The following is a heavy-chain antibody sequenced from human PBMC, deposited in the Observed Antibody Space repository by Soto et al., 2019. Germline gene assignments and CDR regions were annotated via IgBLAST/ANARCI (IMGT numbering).Heavy chain of an antibody. J-gene: IGHJ3*02. CDR1: GFTFSSYT. D-gene: IGHD2-15*01. CDR2: ISSSSSYI. V-gene: IGHV3-21*01. CDR3: ARDPYCSGGSCYYDAFDI. Sequence: GGSLRLSCAASGFTFSSYTMNWVRQAPGKGLEWVSAISSSSSYIYYADSVKGRFTISRDNAKNSLYLQMNSLRAEDTAVYYCARDPYCSGGSCYYDAFDIWGQGTMVTVSS.